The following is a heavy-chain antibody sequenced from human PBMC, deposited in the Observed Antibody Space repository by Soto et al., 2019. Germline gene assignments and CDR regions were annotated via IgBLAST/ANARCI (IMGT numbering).Heavy chain of an antibody. D-gene: IGHD3-10*01. J-gene: IGHJ6*02. CDR2: IDWDDDK. CDR3: ARSLRYGDYYYGMDV. Sequence: SGPTLVNPTQTLTLTCTFSGFSLSTSGMCVSWIRQPPGKALEWLALIDWDDDKYYSTSLKTRLTISKDTSKNRVVLTMTNMDPVDTATYYCARSLRYGDYYYGMDVWGQGTTVTVSS. V-gene: IGHV2-70*01. CDR1: GFSLSTSGMC.